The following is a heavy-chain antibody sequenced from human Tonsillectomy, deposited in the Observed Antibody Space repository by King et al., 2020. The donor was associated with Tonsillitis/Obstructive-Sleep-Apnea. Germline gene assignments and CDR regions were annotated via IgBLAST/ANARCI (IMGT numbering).Heavy chain of an antibody. Sequence: VQLVESGGGLIQPGGSLRLSCAASGFTVSSNYMSWVRQAPGKVLEWVSIIYSGGSTYYADSVKGRFTISRDNSKNTLYLQLNSLRVEDTAVYYCARPSQYSSSPPDYWGQGTLVTVSS. J-gene: IGHJ4*02. V-gene: IGHV3-53*01. D-gene: IGHD6-6*01. CDR3: ARPSQYSSSPPDY. CDR2: IYSGGST. CDR1: GFTVSSNY.